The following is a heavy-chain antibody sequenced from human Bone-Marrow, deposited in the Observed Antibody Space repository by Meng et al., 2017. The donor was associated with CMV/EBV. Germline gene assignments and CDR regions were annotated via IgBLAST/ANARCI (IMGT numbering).Heavy chain of an antibody. J-gene: IGHJ5*02. V-gene: IGHV4-34*01. CDR2: INHSGST. CDR1: GGSFSGYY. D-gene: IGHD5-12*01. Sequence: SETLSLTCAVYGGSFSGYYWSWIRQPPGKGLEWIGEINHSGSTNYNPSLKSRVTISVDTSKNQFSLKLSSVTAADTAVYYCARDQVATVNWFDPWGQGTLVTVSS. CDR3: ARDQVATVNWFDP.